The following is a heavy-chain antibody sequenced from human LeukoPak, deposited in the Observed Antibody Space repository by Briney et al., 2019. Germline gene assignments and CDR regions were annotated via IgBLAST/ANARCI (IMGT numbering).Heavy chain of an antibody. CDR2: FDPEDGET. V-gene: IGHV1-24*01. CDR1: GYTLTELS. Sequence: ASVKVSCKVSGYTLTELSMHWVRQALGKGREWMGGFDPEDGETIYAQKFQGRVTMTADTSTDTGYMELSSLRSEDTAVYYCATALQSLEWLLVPRYYYGMDVWGHGTTVTVSS. J-gene: IGHJ6*02. D-gene: IGHD3-3*01. CDR3: ATALQSLEWLLVPRYYYGMDV.